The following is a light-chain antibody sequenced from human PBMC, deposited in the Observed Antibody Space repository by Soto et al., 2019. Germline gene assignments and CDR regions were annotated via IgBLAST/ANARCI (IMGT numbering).Light chain of an antibody. V-gene: IGLV1-40*01. J-gene: IGLJ2*01. CDR1: SSNIGAGYD. CDR2: GNS. Sequence: QSALTQPPSVSGAPGQRVTISCTGSSSNIGAGYDVHWYQQLPGTAPKLLIYGNSNRPSGVPDRFSGSKSGTSASLAITGLQAEDEADYYCQSYDSSLDVVFGGGTQLT. CDR3: QSYDSSLDVV.